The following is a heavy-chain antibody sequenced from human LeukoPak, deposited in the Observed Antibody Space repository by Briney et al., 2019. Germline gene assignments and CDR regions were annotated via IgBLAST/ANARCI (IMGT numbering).Heavy chain of an antibody. J-gene: IGHJ4*02. Sequence: GRSLRLSCAASGFTFSSYGMHWVRQAPGKGLEWVAVISYDGSNKYYADSVKGRFTISRDNSKNTLYLQMNSLRGDDTAVYYCAREVVGDGYYFDYWGQGTLVTVSS. D-gene: IGHD2-15*01. CDR1: GFTFSSYG. CDR2: ISYDGSNK. V-gene: IGHV3-30*03. CDR3: AREVVGDGYYFDY.